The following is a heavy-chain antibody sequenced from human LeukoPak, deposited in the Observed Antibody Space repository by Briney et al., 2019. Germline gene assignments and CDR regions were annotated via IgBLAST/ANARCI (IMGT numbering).Heavy chain of an antibody. CDR3: ARDLGVVLYYYYMDV. CDR2: IYTSGST. Sequence: TSGTLSLTCAVYGESFSGYFWNWIRQPAGKGLEWIGRIYTSGSTNYNPSLKSRVTMSVDTSKNQFSLKLSSVTAADTAVYYCARDLGVVLYYYYMDVWGKGTTVTVSS. J-gene: IGHJ6*03. CDR1: GESFSGYF. V-gene: IGHV4-4*07. D-gene: IGHD3-3*01.